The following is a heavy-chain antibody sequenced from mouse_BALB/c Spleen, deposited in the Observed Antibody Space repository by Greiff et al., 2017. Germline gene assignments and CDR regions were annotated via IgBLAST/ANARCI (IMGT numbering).Heavy chain of an antibody. V-gene: IGHV5-17*02. Sequence: EVQRVESGGGLVQPGGSRKLSCAASGFTFSSFGMHWVRQAPEKGLEWVAYISSGSSTIYYADTVKGRFTISRDNPKNTLFLQMTSLRSEDTAMYYCARGDYGYDDAMDYWGQGTSVTVSS. D-gene: IGHD2-2*01. CDR3: ARGDYGYDDAMDY. CDR1: GFTFSSFG. J-gene: IGHJ4*01. CDR2: ISSGSSTI.